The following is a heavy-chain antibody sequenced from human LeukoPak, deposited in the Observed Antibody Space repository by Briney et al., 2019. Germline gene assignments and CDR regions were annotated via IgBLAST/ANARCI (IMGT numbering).Heavy chain of an antibody. CDR1: GGTFSSYA. CDR3: ARLEITFGGVIAA. D-gene: IGHD3-16*02. J-gene: IGHJ5*02. V-gene: IGHV1-69*04. Sequence: SVKVSCKASGGTFSSYAISWVRQAPGQGLEWMGRIIPILGIANYARKFQGRVTITADKSTSTAYMELSSLRSEDTAVYYCARLEITFGGVIAAWGQGTLVTVSS. CDR2: IIPILGIA.